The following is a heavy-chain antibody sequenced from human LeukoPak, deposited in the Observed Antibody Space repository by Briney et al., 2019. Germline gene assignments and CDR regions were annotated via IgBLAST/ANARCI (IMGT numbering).Heavy chain of an antibody. Sequence: GGSLRLSCAASGFTFSSYAMSWFRQAPGKGLEWISSITTSSSYTFYADSVKGRFTISRDNARNSLYLQMNSLTAEDTAVYYCARDPYSGAYGDTYYYFMDVWGKGTTVTISS. J-gene: IGHJ6*03. CDR2: ITTSSSYT. D-gene: IGHD1-26*01. CDR3: ARDPYSGAYGDTYYYFMDV. CDR1: GFTFSSYA. V-gene: IGHV3-21*01.